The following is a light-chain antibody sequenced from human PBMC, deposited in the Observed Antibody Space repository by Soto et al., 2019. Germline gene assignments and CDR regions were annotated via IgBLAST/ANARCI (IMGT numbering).Light chain of an antibody. Sequence: TMSPATLSASVEDRVTITFRASQSISTWLAWYQQKPGKAPKLLIFDASTLQSGVPSRFSGSGSGTEFTLTISCLQPDDFATYCCQQYNTFSRFGQGSKLDI. CDR3: QQYNTFSR. V-gene: IGKV1-5*01. CDR2: DAS. CDR1: QSISTW. J-gene: IGKJ1*01.